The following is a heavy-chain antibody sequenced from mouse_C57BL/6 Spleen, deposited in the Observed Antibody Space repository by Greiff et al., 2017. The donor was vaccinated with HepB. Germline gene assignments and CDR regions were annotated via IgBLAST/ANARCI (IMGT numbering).Heavy chain of an antibody. CDR1: GYTFTEYT. CDR3: ARHKTGTWYFDY. V-gene: IGHV1-62-2*01. Sequence: QVQLKESGAELVKPGASVKLSCKASGYTFTEYTIHWVKQRSGQGLEWIGWFYPGSGSIKYNEKFKDKATLTGDKSSSTVYMELSSLTSEDSAVYFGARHKTGTWYFDYWGQGTTLTVSS. D-gene: IGHD4-1*01. J-gene: IGHJ2*01. CDR2: FYPGSGSI.